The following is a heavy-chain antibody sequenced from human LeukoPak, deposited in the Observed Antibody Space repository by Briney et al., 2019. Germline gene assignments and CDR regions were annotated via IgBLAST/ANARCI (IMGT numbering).Heavy chain of an antibody. V-gene: IGHV4-59*01. CDR1: GGSISSYY. J-gene: IGHJ3*02. CDR2: IYYSRST. Sequence: SETLSLKCTVSGGSISSYYWRWLRQPQGKGREGRGNIYYSRSTNYKTSLKRRVTISEETSKNEFSLKLSSVTPADTAVYYCARDKGPPPNDAFDIWGQGTMVTVSS. CDR3: ARDKGPPPNDAFDI.